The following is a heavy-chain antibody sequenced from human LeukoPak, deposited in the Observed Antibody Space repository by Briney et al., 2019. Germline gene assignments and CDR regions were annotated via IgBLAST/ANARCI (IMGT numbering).Heavy chain of an antibody. CDR1: GDSISSSY. Sequence: PSETLSLTCTVSGDSISSSYWSWIRQPPGKRLEWVGYVHYTGKTNYNPSLNNRATISVDMSKNQFSLTLTSVTLADTAVYYCARQGSIAAAGRGFDYWGQGTLVTVSS. CDR3: ARQGSIAAAGRGFDY. J-gene: IGHJ4*02. CDR2: VHYTGKT. V-gene: IGHV4-59*08. D-gene: IGHD6-13*01.